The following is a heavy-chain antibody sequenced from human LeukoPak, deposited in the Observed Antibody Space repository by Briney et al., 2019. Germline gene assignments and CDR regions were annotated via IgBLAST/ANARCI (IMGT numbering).Heavy chain of an antibody. Sequence: SETLSLTCTVSGGSISSYYWSWIRQPPGKGLEWIGYIYYSGSTNYNPSLKSRATISVDTSKNQFSLKLSSVTAADTAVYYCARDMRYSGYDFFHWFDPWGQGTLVTVSS. V-gene: IGHV4-59*01. J-gene: IGHJ5*02. CDR3: ARDMRYSGYDFFHWFDP. D-gene: IGHD5-12*01. CDR1: GGSISSYY. CDR2: IYYSGST.